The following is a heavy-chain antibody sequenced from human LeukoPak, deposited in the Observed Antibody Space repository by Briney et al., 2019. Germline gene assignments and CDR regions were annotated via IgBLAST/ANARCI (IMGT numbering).Heavy chain of an antibody. CDR3: ARVYQSAEYYFDY. V-gene: IGHV4-38-2*01. CDR2: MDHSGNT. J-gene: IGHJ4*02. CDR1: GYSISSGNY. Sequence: PSETLSLTCAVSGYSISSGNYWGWIRQPPGKGLDWIATMDHSGNTYYNPSLKSRLTISVDTSKNQFSLRLSSVTAADTAVYYCARVYQSAEYYFDYWGQGNLVSVSS. D-gene: IGHD2-2*01.